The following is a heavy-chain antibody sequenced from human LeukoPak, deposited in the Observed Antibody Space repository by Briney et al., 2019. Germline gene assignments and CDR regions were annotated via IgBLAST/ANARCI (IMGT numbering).Heavy chain of an antibody. D-gene: IGHD3-22*01. V-gene: IGHV3-49*03. CDR2: IRSKAYGGTT. Sequence: GGPLRLSCTASGFTFGDYAMSWFRQAPGKGLEWVGFIRSKAYGGTTEYAASVKGRFTISRDDSKSIAYLQMNSLKTEDTAVYYCTRTGDSSGYPHFDYWGQGTLVTVSS. CDR3: TRTGDSSGYPHFDY. J-gene: IGHJ4*02. CDR1: GFTFGDYA.